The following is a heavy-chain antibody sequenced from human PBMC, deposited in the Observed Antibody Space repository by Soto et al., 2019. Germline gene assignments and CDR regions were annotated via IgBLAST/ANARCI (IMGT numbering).Heavy chain of an antibody. CDR3: AAGYSFGDY. V-gene: IGHV3-30*03. CDR1: GFTFSSYG. Sequence: QVQVVESGGGVVQPGRSLRLSCTASGFTFSSYGMQWVRQAPGKGLEWVAVISNDGSNKHYGDPVKGRFTISRDNSKNTLYLQMNSLRAEETAVYYCAAGYSFGDYWGQGALVTVSS. D-gene: IGHD5-18*01. CDR2: ISNDGSNK. J-gene: IGHJ4*02.